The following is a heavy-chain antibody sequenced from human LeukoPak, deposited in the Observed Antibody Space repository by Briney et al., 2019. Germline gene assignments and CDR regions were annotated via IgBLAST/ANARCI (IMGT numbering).Heavy chain of an antibody. V-gene: IGHV3-23*01. J-gene: IGHJ6*03. CDR3: AKDCSSTSCYDYYYYYMDV. Sequence: GGSLRLSCAASGFTFSSYAMSWVRQAPGKGLEWVSAISGSGGSTYYADSVKGRFTISRDNSKNTLYLQMNSLRAEDTAVYYCAKDCSSTSCYDYYYYYMDVWGKGTTVTVSS. D-gene: IGHD2-2*01. CDR1: GFTFSSYA. CDR2: ISGSGGST.